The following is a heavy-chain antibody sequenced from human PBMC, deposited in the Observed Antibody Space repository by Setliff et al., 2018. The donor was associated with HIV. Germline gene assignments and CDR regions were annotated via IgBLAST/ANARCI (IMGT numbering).Heavy chain of an antibody. V-gene: IGHV1-69*10. CDR2: TNPQSDIA. D-gene: IGHD3-22*01. CDR3: VRVGPWYYARSGYLASWDY. Sequence: SVKVSCKASGFTFNHYALSWVRQAPGQRPEWMGGTNPQSDIANYAQRLQGRVTITADHSTTTTYMELTSLRADDTAVYYCVRVGPWYYARSGYLASWDYWGQGTLVTVSS. J-gene: IGHJ4*02. CDR1: GFTFNHYA.